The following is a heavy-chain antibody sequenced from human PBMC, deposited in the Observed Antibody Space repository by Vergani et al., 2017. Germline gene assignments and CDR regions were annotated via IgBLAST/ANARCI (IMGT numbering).Heavy chain of an antibody. CDR2: ITFDGSNQ. CDR1: GFTLNNYD. CDR3: AKHFRVWGIDY. D-gene: IGHD3-16*01. J-gene: IGHJ4*02. V-gene: IGHV3-30*02. Sequence: QVQLVESGGGVVQRGGSLRLSCATSGFTLNNYDMQWIRQGPGKGLEFVAFITFDGSNQYYADSVKGRFTLSRDFSKNTLYLQMNSLRTDDTATYYCAKHFRVWGIDYWGQGTQGIVSS.